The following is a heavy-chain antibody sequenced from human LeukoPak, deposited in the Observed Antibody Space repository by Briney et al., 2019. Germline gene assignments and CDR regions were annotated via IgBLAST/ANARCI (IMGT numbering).Heavy chain of an antibody. CDR3: ARSGRYYCYGMDV. J-gene: IGHJ6*02. CDR2: INSDGSST. CDR1: GFTFSSYW. V-gene: IGHV3-74*01. D-gene: IGHD1-26*01. Sequence: GSLRLSCAASGFTFSSYWMHWVRQAPGKGLVWVSRINSDGSSTSYADSVKGRFTISRDNAKNTLYLQMNSLRAEDTAVYYCARSGRYYCYGMDVWGQGTTVTVSS.